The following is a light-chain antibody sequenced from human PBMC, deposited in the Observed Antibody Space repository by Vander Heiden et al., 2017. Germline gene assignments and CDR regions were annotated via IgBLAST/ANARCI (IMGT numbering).Light chain of an antibody. V-gene: IGLV1-44*01. Sequence: QSVLTQPPSASGTPGQSVTIPCSGSSPNIGSNTVNWYQQLPGTAPKLLIYTNNQRPSGVPDRFSGSKSGTSASLAISGLQSEDEADYYCAAWDDSLNVHYVFGTGTKVTVL. CDR3: AAWDDSLNVHYV. CDR1: SPNIGSNT. J-gene: IGLJ1*01. CDR2: TNN.